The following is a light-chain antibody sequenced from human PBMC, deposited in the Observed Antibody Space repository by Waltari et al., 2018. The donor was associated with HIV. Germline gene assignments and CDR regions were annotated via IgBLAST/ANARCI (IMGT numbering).Light chain of an antibody. CDR1: TSNIGDNY. J-gene: IGLJ2*01. Sequence: QSVLTQPPSVSAAPGQKVTITCAGGTSNIGDNYVSWYQQFPGTAPKLLIYDNNKRPSGIPDRFSASKSGTSATLGITGIQPGDEAQYYCGSWDSSLSALLFGGGTKLTVL. CDR2: DNN. V-gene: IGLV1-51*01. CDR3: GSWDSSLSALL.